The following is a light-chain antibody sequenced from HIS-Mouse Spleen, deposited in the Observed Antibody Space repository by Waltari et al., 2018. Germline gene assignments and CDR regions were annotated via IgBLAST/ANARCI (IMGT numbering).Light chain of an antibody. J-gene: IGLJ2*01. V-gene: IGLV3-10*01. CDR2: EDS. CDR3: YSTDSSGNHRV. Sequence: SYELTQPPSVSVSPGQTARITCSGDAFPTTYAYWYQQKSGQAPVLVIYEDSKRPSGIPERFSGSSSGTMATLTISGAQVEDEADYYCYSTDSSGNHRVFGGGTKLTVL. CDR1: AFPTTY.